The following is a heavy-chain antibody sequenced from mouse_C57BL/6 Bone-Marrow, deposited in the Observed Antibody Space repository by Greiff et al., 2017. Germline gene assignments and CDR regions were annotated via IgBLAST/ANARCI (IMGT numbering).Heavy chain of an antibody. J-gene: IGHJ1*03. V-gene: IGHV1-85*01. CDR1: GYTFTSYD. CDR3: ARLEFDGSSGDWCFDV. D-gene: IGHD1-1*01. Sequence: QVQLQQSGPELVKPGASVKLSCKASGYTFTSYDINWVKQRPGQGLEWIGWIYPRDGSTKYNEKFKGKATLTVDTSSSTAYMELHSLTSEDSAVYFGARLEFDGSSGDWCFDVWGTGTTVTVSS. CDR2: IYPRDGST.